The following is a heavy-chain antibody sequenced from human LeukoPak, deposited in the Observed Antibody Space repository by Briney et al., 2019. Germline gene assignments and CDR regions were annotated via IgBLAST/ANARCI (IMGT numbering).Heavy chain of an antibody. CDR1: GFTFSSYA. CDR3: AKRGVVIRVFLVGFHKEASYFDS. V-gene: IGHV3-23*01. D-gene: IGHD3-10*01. CDR2: ISDSGGTT. J-gene: IGHJ4*02. Sequence: PGGSLRLSCAASGFTFSSYAMSWVRHPPGKGLEWVSAISDSGGTTYYADSVKGRFTISSDSSKTTLYLQMNSLRAEDTAVYFCAKRGVVIRVFLVGFHKEASYFDSWGQGALVTVSS.